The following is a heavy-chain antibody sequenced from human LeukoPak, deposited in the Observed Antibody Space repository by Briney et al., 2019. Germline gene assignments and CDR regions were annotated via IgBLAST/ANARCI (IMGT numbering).Heavy chain of an antibody. D-gene: IGHD2-2*01. CDR1: GGTFNSYA. CDR3: ARAYCSSTSCSYYYGMDV. V-gene: IGHV1-69*04. J-gene: IGHJ6*02. Sequence: SVMVSFNSSGGTFNSYAISWVRQAPGQGLEGMGRIIPILGIANYAQKFQGRVTITADKSTSTAYMELSSLRSEDTAVYYCARAYCSSTSCSYYYGMDVWGQGTTVTVSS. CDR2: IIPILGIA.